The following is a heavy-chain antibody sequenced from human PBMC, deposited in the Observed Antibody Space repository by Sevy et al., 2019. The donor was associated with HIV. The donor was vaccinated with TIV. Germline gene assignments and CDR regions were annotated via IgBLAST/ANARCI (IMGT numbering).Heavy chain of an antibody. D-gene: IGHD1-26*01. J-gene: IGHJ3*02. Sequence: GASVKVSCKVSGYTLTELSMHWVRQAPGKGLEWMGGFDPEDGETIYAQKFQGRVTMTEDTSTDTAYMELSSLRSEDTAVYYCVTELGELPTYDAFDIWGQGTMVTVSS. V-gene: IGHV1-24*01. CDR1: GYTLTELS. CDR3: VTELGELPTYDAFDI. CDR2: FDPEDGET.